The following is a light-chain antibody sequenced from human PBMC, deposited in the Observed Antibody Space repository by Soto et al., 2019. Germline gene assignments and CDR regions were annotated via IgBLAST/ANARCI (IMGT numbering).Light chain of an antibody. Sequence: QSVLTQPPSASGSPGQSVTISCTGTSSDVGDYNYVSWYQQHPGKAPKLMIYEVNTRPSGVPDRFSGSKSGNTASLTVSGLQAEDDADYYCSSYAGYSNLVFGGGTKLTVL. CDR1: SSDVGDYNY. CDR2: EVN. V-gene: IGLV2-8*01. J-gene: IGLJ2*01. CDR3: SSYAGYSNLV.